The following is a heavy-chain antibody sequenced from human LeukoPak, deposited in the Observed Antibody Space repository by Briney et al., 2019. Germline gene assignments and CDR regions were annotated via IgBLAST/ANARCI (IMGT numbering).Heavy chain of an antibody. CDR1: GFTFSSYS. CDR3: ARDLNDYGDYRGSFGGFDY. J-gene: IGHJ4*02. D-gene: IGHD4-17*01. CDR2: ISSSSSYI. V-gene: IGHV3-21*01. Sequence: GGSLRLSCAASGFTFSSYSMNWVRQAPGKGLEWVSSISSSSSYIYYADSVKGRFTISRDNAKNSLYLQMNSLRAEDTAVYYCARDLNDYGDYRGSFGGFDYWGQGTLVTVFS.